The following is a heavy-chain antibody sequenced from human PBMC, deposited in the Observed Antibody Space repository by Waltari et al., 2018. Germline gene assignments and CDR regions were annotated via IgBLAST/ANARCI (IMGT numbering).Heavy chain of an antibody. CDR1: GFTFSSYW. J-gene: IGHJ4*02. CDR2: TNTDGSFT. CDR3: GRGSLNPGFDY. Sequence: EVQLVESGGGLVQPGGSLRLSCAVSGFTFSSYWMHWCRQTPGEGLVWLSRTNTDGSFTNYADSVEGRFTMSRDNAKDTVYLQMNSLRAEDTAIYYCGRGSLNPGFDYWGQGTLVTVSS. V-gene: IGHV3-74*01.